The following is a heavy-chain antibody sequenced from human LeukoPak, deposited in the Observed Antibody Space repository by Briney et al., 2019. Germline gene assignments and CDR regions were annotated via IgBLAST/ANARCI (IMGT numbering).Heavy chain of an antibody. CDR2: INHSGST. CDR3: ASPPPGDGYNPFGY. CDR1: GGSFSGYY. J-gene: IGHJ4*02. V-gene: IGHV4-34*01. Sequence: SETLSLTCAVYGGSFSGYYWSWIRQPPGKGPEWIGEINHSGSTNYNPSLKSRVTISVDTSKNQFSLKLSSVTAADTAVYYCASPPPGDGYNPFGYWGQGTLVTVSS. D-gene: IGHD5-24*01.